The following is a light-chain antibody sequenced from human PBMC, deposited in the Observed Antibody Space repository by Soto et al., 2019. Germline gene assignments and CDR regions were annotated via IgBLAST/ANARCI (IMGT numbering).Light chain of an antibody. CDR3: CSNAGNRRV. CDR1: YNL. CDR2: EVN. Sequence: QSALTQPASVSGSPGQSITISCTGTYNLVSWYQQHPGKAPKLMIFEVNKRPSGVSYRFSGSKSGNTASLTISALQAEDEADYFCCSNAGNRRVFGGGTKVTVL. V-gene: IGLV2-23*02. J-gene: IGLJ3*02.